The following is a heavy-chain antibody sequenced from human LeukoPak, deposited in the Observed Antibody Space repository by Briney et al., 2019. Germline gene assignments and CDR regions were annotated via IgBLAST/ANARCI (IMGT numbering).Heavy chain of an antibody. Sequence: GGSLRLSCAASGFTFSSYWMSWVRQAPGKGLEWXANMKQDGSEKYYVDSVKGRFTISRDNAKNSVYLQMNSLRAEDTAVYYCARDKMTGDSYFDSWGQGTLVIVSS. J-gene: IGHJ4*02. CDR2: MKQDGSEK. CDR3: ARDKMTGDSYFDS. V-gene: IGHV3-7*01. CDR1: GFTFSSYW. D-gene: IGHD2-21*02.